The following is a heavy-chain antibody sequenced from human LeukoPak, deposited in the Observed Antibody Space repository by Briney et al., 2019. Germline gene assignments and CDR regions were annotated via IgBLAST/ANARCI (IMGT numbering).Heavy chain of an antibody. Sequence: PGGSLRLSCAASGFTFSSYWMHWVRQAPGKGLVWVSRINSDGSSTSYADSVKGRFTISRDNAKNTLYLQMNSLRAEDTAVYYCAREDSSGYYHAYYFDYWGQGTLVTVSS. J-gene: IGHJ4*02. CDR2: INSDGSST. CDR1: GFTFSSYW. D-gene: IGHD3-22*01. CDR3: AREDSSGYYHAYYFDY. V-gene: IGHV3-74*01.